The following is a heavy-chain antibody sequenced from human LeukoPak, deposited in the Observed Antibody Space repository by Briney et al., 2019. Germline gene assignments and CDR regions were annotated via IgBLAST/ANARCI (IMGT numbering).Heavy chain of an antibody. J-gene: IGHJ4*02. Sequence: GASVKVSRKASGYTFTGYYMHWVRQAPGQGLEWMGWINPNSGGTNYAQKFQGRVTMTRDTSISTAYMELSRLRSDDTAVYYCARDAPYSSGVDYWGQGTLVTVSS. CDR2: INPNSGGT. D-gene: IGHD6-19*01. V-gene: IGHV1-2*02. CDR1: GYTFTGYY. CDR3: ARDAPYSSGVDY.